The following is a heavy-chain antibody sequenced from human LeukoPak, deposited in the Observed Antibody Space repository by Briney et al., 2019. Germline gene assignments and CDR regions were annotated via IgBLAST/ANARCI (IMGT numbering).Heavy chain of an antibody. D-gene: IGHD2-15*01. CDR2: ISSSSSYI. J-gene: IGHJ4*02. CDR3: ARGGDIVVVVAATPDY. Sequence: GGSLRLSCAASGFTFSSYSMNWVRQAPGKGLEWVSSISSSSSYIYYADSVKGRFTISRDNAKNSLYLQMNSLRAEDTAVYYCARGGDIVVVVAATPDYWGQGTLVTVSP. CDR1: GFTFSSYS. V-gene: IGHV3-21*01.